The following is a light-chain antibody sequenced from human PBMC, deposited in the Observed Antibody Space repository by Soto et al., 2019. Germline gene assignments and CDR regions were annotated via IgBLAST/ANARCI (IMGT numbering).Light chain of an antibody. CDR3: QQYNSS. CDR2: KAS. V-gene: IGKV1-5*03. CDR1: QSISTW. J-gene: IGKJ2*01. Sequence: DIQMTQSPSTLSASVGDRVTITCRASQSISTWLAWYQQKPGKAPKLLIYKASNLESGVPSRFSGSVSGTEFTLTISSLQPDDIATYYCQQYNSSFGQGTKLEIK.